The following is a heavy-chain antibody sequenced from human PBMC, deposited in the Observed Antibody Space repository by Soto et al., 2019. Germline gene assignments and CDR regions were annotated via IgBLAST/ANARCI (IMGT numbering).Heavy chain of an antibody. CDR2: IYPGDSDT. V-gene: IGHV5-51*01. Sequence: GASVKVSCKASGYTFTGYYVHWVRQAPGQGLEWIGMIYPGDSDTTYSPSFEGQVTMSVDKSISTAFLQWSSLKASDSATYYCARQGSNGAYVYFPMDVWGQGTTVTVSS. CDR1: GYTFTGYY. D-gene: IGHD3-16*01. CDR3: ARQGSNGAYVYFPMDV. J-gene: IGHJ6*02.